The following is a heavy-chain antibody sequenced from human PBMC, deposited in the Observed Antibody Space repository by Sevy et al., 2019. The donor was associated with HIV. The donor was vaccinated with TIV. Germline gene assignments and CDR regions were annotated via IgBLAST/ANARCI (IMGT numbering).Heavy chain of an antibody. Sequence: GGSLRLSCAASGFTFSSYGMHWVRRAPGKGLEWVAVIWYDGSNKYYADSVKGRFTISRDNSKNTLYLQMNSLRAEDTAVYYCARGLQERGAFDIWGQGTMVTVSS. CDR1: GFTFSSYG. D-gene: IGHD3-16*01. CDR2: IWYDGSNK. V-gene: IGHV3-33*01. J-gene: IGHJ3*02. CDR3: ARGLQERGAFDI.